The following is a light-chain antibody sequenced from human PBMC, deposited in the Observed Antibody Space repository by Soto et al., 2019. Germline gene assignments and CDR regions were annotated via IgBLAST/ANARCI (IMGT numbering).Light chain of an antibody. CDR2: GAS. CDR1: QSVSSSY. Sequence: EIVLTQSPGTLSLSPGERATLSCRASQSVSSSYLAWYQQKPGQAPRLLIYGASSRATGIPDRFSGSGSGTEFTLTISRLEPEDFAVYYWQQYGSSQPFGQGTKVEIK. J-gene: IGKJ1*01. V-gene: IGKV3-20*01. CDR3: QQYGSSQP.